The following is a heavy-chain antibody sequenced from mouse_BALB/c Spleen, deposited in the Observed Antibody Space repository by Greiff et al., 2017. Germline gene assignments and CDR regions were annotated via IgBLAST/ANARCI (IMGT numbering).Heavy chain of an antibody. Sequence: EVKLQESGPGLVKPSQSLSLTCTVTGYSITSNYAWNWIRQFPGNKLEWMGYISYSGSTSYNPSLKSRISITRDTSKNQFFLQLNSVTTEDTATYYCARPYYDYDGPDPFYAMDYWGQGTSVTVSS. V-gene: IGHV3-2*02. CDR1: GYSITSNYA. J-gene: IGHJ4*01. CDR2: ISYSGST. D-gene: IGHD2-4*01. CDR3: ARPYYDYDGPDPFYAMDY.